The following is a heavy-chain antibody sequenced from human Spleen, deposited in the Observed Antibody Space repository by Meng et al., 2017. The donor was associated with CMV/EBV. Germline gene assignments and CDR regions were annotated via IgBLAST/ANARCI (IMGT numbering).Heavy chain of an antibody. D-gene: IGHD1-26*01. CDR3: ARDLSGSLNLDS. CDR2: IIPILGIT. J-gene: IGHJ4*02. CDR1: GYTFTSYA. Sequence: QVQLVQSGSELKKPGASVKVSCKASGYTFTSYAMNWVRQAPGQGLEWVGGIIPILGITKSPQHFQSRVMITADKSTNTAYMELSSLRSEDTAVYYCARDLSGSLNLDSWGQGTLVTVSS. V-gene: IGHV1-69*10.